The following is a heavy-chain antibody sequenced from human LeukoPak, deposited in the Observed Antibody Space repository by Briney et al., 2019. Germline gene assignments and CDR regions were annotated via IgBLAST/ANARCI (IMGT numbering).Heavy chain of an antibody. CDR1: GFTFDDYA. J-gene: IGHJ4*02. V-gene: IGHV3-43*02. CDR3: AKDIGPDIVVVPAAVDY. CDR2: TSGDGGST. D-gene: IGHD2-2*01. Sequence: GGSLRLSCAASGFTFDDYAMHWVRQAQGKGLEWVSLTSGDGGSTYYADSVKGRSTISRDNSKNSLYLQMNSLRTEDTALYYCAKDIGPDIVVVPAAVDYWGQGTLVTVSS.